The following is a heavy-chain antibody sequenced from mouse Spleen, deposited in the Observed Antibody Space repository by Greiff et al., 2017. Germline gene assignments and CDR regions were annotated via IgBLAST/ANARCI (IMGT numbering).Heavy chain of an antibody. V-gene: IGHV1-18*01. J-gene: IGHJ4*01. CDR3: ARQDYRYEGNYYAMDY. CDR1: GYTFTDYN. CDR2: INPNNGGT. Sequence: EVQLQESGPELVKPGASVKIPCKASGYTFTDYNMDWVKQSHGKSLEWIGDINPNNGGTIYNQKFKGKATLTVDKSSSTAYMELRSLTSEDTAVYYCARQDYRYEGNYYAMDYWGQGTSVTVSS. D-gene: IGHD2-14*01.